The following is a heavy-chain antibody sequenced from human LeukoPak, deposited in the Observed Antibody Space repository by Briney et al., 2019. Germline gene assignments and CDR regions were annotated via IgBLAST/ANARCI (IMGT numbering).Heavy chain of an antibody. J-gene: IGHJ6*02. V-gene: IGHV1-69*01. Sequence: ASVKVSCKASGGTFSSYAISWVRQAPGQGLEWMGGIIPIFGTANYAQKFQGRVTITADESTSTAYMELSSLRSGDTAVYYCASKRGPQLASYYYYYYGMDVWGQGTTVTVSS. CDR1: GGTFSSYA. CDR2: IIPIFGTA. D-gene: IGHD6-6*01. CDR3: ASKRGPQLASYYYYYYGMDV.